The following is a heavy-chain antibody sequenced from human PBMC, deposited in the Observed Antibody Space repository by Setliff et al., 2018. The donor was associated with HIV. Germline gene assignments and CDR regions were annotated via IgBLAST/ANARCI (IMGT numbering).Heavy chain of an antibody. CDR2: IYSSGST. D-gene: IGHD1-26*01. CDR1: GGSISSHY. CDR3: ARDWAAPKWDLLKWFDP. V-gene: IGHV4-4*08. Sequence: PSETLSLTCTVSGGSISSHYWNWIRQSPGKGLEWIGYIYSSGSTNYKSSLKSRVTISVDKSKNQFSLKLSPVTAADTAVYYCARDWAAPKWDLLKWFDPWGQGTLVTVSS. J-gene: IGHJ5*02.